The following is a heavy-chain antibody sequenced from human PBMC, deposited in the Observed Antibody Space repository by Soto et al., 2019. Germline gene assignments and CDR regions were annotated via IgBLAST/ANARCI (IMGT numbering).Heavy chain of an antibody. CDR3: ARGIAAAGNWFDP. D-gene: IGHD6-13*01. CDR1: GGSISSGGYS. J-gene: IGHJ5*02. V-gene: IGHV4-30-2*01. CDR2: INHSGST. Sequence: QLQLQESGSGLVKPSQTLSLTCAVSGGSISSGGYSWSWIRQPPGKGLEWIGYINHSGSTYYNPSLKSRVTISVDRAKNQFSLKLSSVTAADTAVYYCARGIAAAGNWFDPWGQGTLVTVSS.